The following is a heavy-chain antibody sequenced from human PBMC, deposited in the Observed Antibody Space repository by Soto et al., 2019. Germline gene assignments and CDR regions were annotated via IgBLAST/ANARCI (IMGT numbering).Heavy chain of an antibody. J-gene: IGHJ4*02. CDR1: GGSISSGGYY. CDR3: AGGSLFGVVTDY. Sequence: SETLSLTCTVSGGSISSGGYYWSWIRQHPGKGLEWIGYIYYSGSTYYNPSLKSRVTISVDTSKNQFSLKLSSVTAADTAVYYCAGGSLFGVVTDYWGQGTLVTVPQ. D-gene: IGHD3-3*02. CDR2: IYYSGST. V-gene: IGHV4-31*03.